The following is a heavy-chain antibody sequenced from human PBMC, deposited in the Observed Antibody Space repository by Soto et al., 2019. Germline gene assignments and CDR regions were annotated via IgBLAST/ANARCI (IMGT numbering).Heavy chain of an antibody. D-gene: IGHD2-15*01. CDR3: ATVIATPVPSFDP. V-gene: IGHV4-4*02. CDR1: GGSISSTNW. CDR2: IYHSGST. Sequence: QVQLQESGPGLVKPSGTLSLTCAVSGGSISSTNWWSWVRQPPGKGLEWIGDIYHSGSTNYNPSLKSRLTLSVAQSPIQFSLKLCSVTAPDPAVYSCATVIATPVPSFDPWCQGTLVTLSS. J-gene: IGHJ5*02.